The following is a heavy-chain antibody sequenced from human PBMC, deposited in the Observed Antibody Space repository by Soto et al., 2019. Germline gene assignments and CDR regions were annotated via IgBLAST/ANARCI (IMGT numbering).Heavy chain of an antibody. V-gene: IGHV1-2*02. Sequence: ASVEVSCRASGYTFTGYYMHWVRQAPGQGLEWMGWINHNSGGTNYAQKFQGRVTMTRDTSISTAYMELSRLRSDDTAVYYCARLRYFDWLLYPFDYWGQGTLVTVSS. CDR1: GYTFTGYY. D-gene: IGHD3-9*01. J-gene: IGHJ4*02. CDR2: INHNSGGT. CDR3: ARLRYFDWLLYPFDY.